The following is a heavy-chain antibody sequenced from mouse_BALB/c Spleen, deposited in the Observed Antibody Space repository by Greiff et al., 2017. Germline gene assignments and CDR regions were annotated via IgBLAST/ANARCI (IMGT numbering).Heavy chain of an antibody. CDR3: ARDGSNPWYFDV. J-gene: IGHJ1*01. Sequence: EVQLKESGPGLVKPSQSLSLTCSVTGYSITSGYYWNWIRQFPGNKLEWMGYISYDGSNNYNPSLKNRISITRDTSKNQFFLKLNSVTTEDTATYYCARDGSNPWYFDVWGAGTTVTVSS. CDR2: ISYDGSN. V-gene: IGHV3-6*02. D-gene: IGHD1-1*01. CDR1: GYSITSGYY.